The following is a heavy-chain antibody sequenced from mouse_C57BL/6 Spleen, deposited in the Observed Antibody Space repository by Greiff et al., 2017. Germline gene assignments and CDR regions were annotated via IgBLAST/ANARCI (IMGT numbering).Heavy chain of an antibody. CDR1: GYTFTDYE. J-gene: IGHJ2*01. CDR3: TRSGDPGTFDY. Sequence: QVHVKQSGAELVRPGASVTLSCKASGYTFTDYEMHWVKQTPVHGLEWIGAIDPETGGTAYNQKFKGKAILTADKSSSTAYMQLRSLTSEDSAVYYCTRSGDPGTFDYWGQGTTLTVSS. V-gene: IGHV1-15*01. D-gene: IGHD3-1*01. CDR2: IDPETGGT.